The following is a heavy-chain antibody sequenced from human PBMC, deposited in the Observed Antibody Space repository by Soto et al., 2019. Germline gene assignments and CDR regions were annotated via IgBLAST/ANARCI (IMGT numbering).Heavy chain of an antibody. D-gene: IGHD3-3*01. CDR1: GFTFSGSA. J-gene: IGHJ4*02. Sequence: EVQLVESGGGLVQPGGSLKLSCAASGFTFSGSAMHWVRQASGKGLEWVGRIRSKANSYATAYAVSVKGRFTISRDDSRNTAYLQMNSLKIEDTAVYYCARGVGDFWGAHPKGLDYWGQGTVVTVSS. CDR3: ARGVGDFWGAHPKGLDY. CDR2: IRSKANSYAT. V-gene: IGHV3-73*02.